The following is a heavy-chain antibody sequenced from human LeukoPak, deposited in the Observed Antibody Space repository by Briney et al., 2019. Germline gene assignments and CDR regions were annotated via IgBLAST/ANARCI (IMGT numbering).Heavy chain of an antibody. CDR1: GGSISGSSYY. Sequence: SETLSLTCTVPGGSISGSSYYWGWIRQPPGKGLEWIGSIYYSGSTYYNPSLKSRVTISVDTSKNQFSLKLSSVTAADTAVYYCARHSRAWGYDILTGPFDPWGQGTLVTVSS. CDR2: IYYSGST. CDR3: ARHSRAWGYDILTGPFDP. J-gene: IGHJ5*02. V-gene: IGHV4-39*01. D-gene: IGHD3-9*01.